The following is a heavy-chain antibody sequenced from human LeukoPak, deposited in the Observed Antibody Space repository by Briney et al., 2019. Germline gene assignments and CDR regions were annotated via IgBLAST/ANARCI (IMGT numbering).Heavy chain of an antibody. Sequence: SQTLSLTCTVSGDSISSGDYYWSWIRQPPGKGLEWIGYIYYSGSTNYNPSLKSRVTISVDTSKNQFSLKLSSVTAADTAVYYCARGLGYCSGGSCYYYYMDVWGKGTTVTISS. V-gene: IGHV4-61*08. D-gene: IGHD2-15*01. CDR3: ARGLGYCSGGSCYYYYMDV. CDR1: GDSISSGDYY. J-gene: IGHJ6*03. CDR2: IYYSGST.